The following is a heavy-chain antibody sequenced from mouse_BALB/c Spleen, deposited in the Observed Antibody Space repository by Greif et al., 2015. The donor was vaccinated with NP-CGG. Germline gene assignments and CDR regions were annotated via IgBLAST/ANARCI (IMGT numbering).Heavy chain of an antibody. V-gene: IGHV1-7*01. CDR3: ARDYDYDGGFAY. Sequence: QVQLQQSGAELAKPGASVKMSCKASGYTFTSYWMHWVKQRPGQGLEWIGYINPSTGYTEYNQKFKDKATLTADKSSSTAYMQLSSLTSEDSAVYYCARDYDYDGGFAYWGQGTLVTVSA. CDR2: INPSTGYT. J-gene: IGHJ3*01. CDR1: GYTFTSYW. D-gene: IGHD2-4*01.